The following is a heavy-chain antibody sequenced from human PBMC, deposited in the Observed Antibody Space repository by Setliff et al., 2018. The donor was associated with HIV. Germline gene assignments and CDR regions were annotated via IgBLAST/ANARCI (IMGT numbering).Heavy chain of an antibody. CDR3: ARGGITAYYFVH. CDR2: TYYRSKWYT. V-gene: IGHV6-1*01. J-gene: IGHJ4*02. D-gene: IGHD5-18*01. Sequence: SQTLSLTCAISGDSVSSDSAAWNWIRQSPSRGLEWLARTYYRSKWYTDYAVSVKSRITINPDTSRNQFSLQLSSVIPDDSAVYFCARGGITAYYFVHWAQGTLVTVSS. CDR1: GDSVSSDSAA.